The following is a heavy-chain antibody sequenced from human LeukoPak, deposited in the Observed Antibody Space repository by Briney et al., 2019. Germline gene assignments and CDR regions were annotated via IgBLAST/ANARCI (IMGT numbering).Heavy chain of an antibody. Sequence: PGGSLRLSCAASGFTFSNYWIYWVRQAAEKGLVWVSGISPDGRETRYADSVKGRFTISRDNAKNTLYLQMNSLRADDTAVYYCARLRIQKHYYYYYGMDVWGQGTTVTVSS. CDR1: GFTFSNYW. CDR3: ARLRIQKHYYYYYGMDV. D-gene: IGHD1-1*01. CDR2: ISPDGRET. J-gene: IGHJ6*02. V-gene: IGHV3-74*01.